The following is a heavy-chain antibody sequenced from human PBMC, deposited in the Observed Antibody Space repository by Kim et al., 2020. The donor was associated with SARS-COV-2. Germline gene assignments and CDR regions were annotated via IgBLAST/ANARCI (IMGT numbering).Heavy chain of an antibody. CDR3: ARAKLVQGIFYYYYYMDV. D-gene: IGHD3-10*01. V-gene: IGHV1-8*01. J-gene: IGHJ6*03. Sequence: ASVKVSCKASGYTFTSYDINWVRQATGQGLEWMGWMNPNSGNTGYAQKFQGRVTMTRNTSISTAYMELSSLRSEDTAVYYCARAKLVQGIFYYYYYMDVWGGGTAVTLSS. CDR2: MNPNSGNT. CDR1: GYTFTSYD.